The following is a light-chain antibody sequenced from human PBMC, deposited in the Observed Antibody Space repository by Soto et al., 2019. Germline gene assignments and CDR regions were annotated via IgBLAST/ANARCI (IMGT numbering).Light chain of an antibody. CDR3: QQYGSSPPWT. CDR1: QSVSSSY. V-gene: IGKV3-20*01. J-gene: IGKJ1*01. Sequence: EIVMTQSPGTLSLSPGERATLSCRASQSVSSSYVAWYQQKPAQAPRLLIYGASSRATGIPDRFSGSGSGTDFTLTISRLESEDFAVYYCQQYGSSPPWTFGQGTKGVIK. CDR2: GAS.